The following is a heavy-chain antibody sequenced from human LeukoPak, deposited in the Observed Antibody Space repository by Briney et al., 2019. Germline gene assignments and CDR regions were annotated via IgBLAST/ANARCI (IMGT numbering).Heavy chain of an antibody. CDR1: GGSISSYY. J-gene: IGHJ4*02. Sequence: PSETLSLTCTVSGGSISSYYWSWIRQPAGKGLEWIGRIYTSGSTNYNPSLKSRVTMSVDTSKNQFSLKLSSVTAADTAVYYCARGGYDFWSGYYWIYWGQGTLVTVSS. V-gene: IGHV4-4*07. D-gene: IGHD3-3*01. CDR3: ARGGYDFWSGYYWIY. CDR2: IYTSGST.